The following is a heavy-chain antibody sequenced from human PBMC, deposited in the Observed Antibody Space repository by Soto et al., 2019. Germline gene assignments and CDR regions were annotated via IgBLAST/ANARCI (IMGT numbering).Heavy chain of an antibody. V-gene: IGHV3-48*01. CDR2: ISSSSSTI. CDR1: GFTFSSYS. Sequence: GSLRLSCAASGFTFSSYSMNWVRQAPGKGLEWVSSISSSSSTIYYADSVKGRFTISRDNAKNSLYLQMNSLRAEDTAVYYCAREYCSSTSCLNWFDPWGQGTLVTVSS. CDR3: AREYCSSTSCLNWFDP. J-gene: IGHJ5*02. D-gene: IGHD2-2*01.